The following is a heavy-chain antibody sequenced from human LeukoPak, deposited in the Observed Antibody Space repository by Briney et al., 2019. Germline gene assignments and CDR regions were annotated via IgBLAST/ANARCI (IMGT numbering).Heavy chain of an antibody. V-gene: IGHV3-21*04. CDR2: ISSSSSYI. CDR3: AKHNRAPAAWGHYGMDV. D-gene: IGHD2-2*01. J-gene: IGHJ6*02. Sequence: PGGSLRLSCAASGFTFSSYSMNWVRQAPGKGLEWVSSISSSSSYIYYADSVKGRFTISRDNAKNSLYLQMNSLRAEDTAVYYCAKHNRAPAAWGHYGMDVWGQGTTVTVSS. CDR1: GFTFSSYS.